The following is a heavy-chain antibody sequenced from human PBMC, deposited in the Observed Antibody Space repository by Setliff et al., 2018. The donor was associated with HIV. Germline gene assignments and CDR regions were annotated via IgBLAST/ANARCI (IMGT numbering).Heavy chain of an antibody. CDR2: INHSGSS. CDR1: GGSFSGYY. J-gene: IGHJ4*02. Sequence: LSLTCAVYGGSFSGYYWSWIRQPPGKGLEWIGEINHSGSSNYNPSPKSRVTISVDTSKNQFSLKLTSVTAADTAVYYCARGLWSSGGPIYFDFWGQGTLVTVS. V-gene: IGHV4-34*01. D-gene: IGHD6-19*01. CDR3: ARGLWSSGGPIYFDF.